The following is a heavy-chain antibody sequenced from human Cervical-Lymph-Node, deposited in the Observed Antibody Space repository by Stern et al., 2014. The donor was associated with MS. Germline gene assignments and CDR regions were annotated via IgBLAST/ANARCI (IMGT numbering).Heavy chain of an antibody. Sequence: EVHLVESGGGLVKPGGSLRLSCAASGFIFNNAWMSWVRQAPGKGLEWVGRIKSKTDGGTIDYAAPVKGRFTISRDDSKNTLYLQMHTLKTEDTAVYYCTTTLWYKVYHWGQGTLVTVSS. CDR1: GFIFNNAW. D-gene: IGHD1-1*01. CDR2: IKSKTDGGTI. J-gene: IGHJ4*02. CDR3: TTTLWYKVYH. V-gene: IGHV3-15*01.